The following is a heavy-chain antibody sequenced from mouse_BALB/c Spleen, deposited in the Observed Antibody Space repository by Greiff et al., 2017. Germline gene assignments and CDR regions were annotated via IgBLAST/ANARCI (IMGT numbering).Heavy chain of an antibody. CDR2: INPSNGRT. J-gene: IGHJ4*01. CDR1: GYTFTSYW. V-gene: IGHV1S81*02. D-gene: IGHD2-1*01. CDR3: ARSLGNDAMDY. Sequence: QVQLQQPGAELVKPGASVKLSCKASGYTFTSYWMHWVKQRPVQGLEWIGEINPSNGRTNYNEKFKSKATLTVDKSSSTAYMQLSSLTSEDSAVYYCARSLGNDAMDYWGQGTSVTVSS.